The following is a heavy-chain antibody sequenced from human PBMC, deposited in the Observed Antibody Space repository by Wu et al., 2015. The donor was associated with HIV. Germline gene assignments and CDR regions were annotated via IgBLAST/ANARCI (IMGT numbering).Heavy chain of an antibody. Sequence: QVQLVQSGAEVKTPGASVKVSCKASGYTFTNYDINWVRQAAGQGLEWLGWVNPNSGNTDYAEKFQGRLTMTRATSINTAYMELSGLRSEDTAVYYCARGPPLAAQYYYMDVWGKGTTGHRLL. CDR2: VNPNSGNT. D-gene: IGHD6-6*01. CDR3: ARGPPLAAQYYYMDV. CDR1: GYTFTNYD. J-gene: IGHJ6*03. V-gene: IGHV1-8*01.